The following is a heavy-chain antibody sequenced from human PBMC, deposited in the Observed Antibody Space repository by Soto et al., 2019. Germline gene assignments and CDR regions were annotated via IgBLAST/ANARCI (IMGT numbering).Heavy chain of an antibody. J-gene: IGHJ4*02. V-gene: IGHV3-23*01. CDR1: GFIFSNYA. D-gene: IGHD3-10*01. Sequence: EVQLLESGGGLVQPWGSLRLSCTASGFIFSNYAMAWVRQAPGQGLEWVSALSPSGYDRYYTDSVKGRFVISRDNSKNTMYLEMQILRDADTAVYHCARRMDNSGYFFDFWGQGALVTVSS. CDR2: LSPSGYDR. CDR3: ARRMDNSGYFFDF.